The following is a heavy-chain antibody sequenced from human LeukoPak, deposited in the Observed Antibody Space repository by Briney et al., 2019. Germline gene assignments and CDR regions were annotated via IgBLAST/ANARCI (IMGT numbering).Heavy chain of an antibody. V-gene: IGHV4-38-2*01. J-gene: IGHJ5*02. CDR3: ARHLSGDIAVAGTGDWFDP. Sequence: PSETLSLTCAVSGYSISSGYYWGWIRQPPGKGLEWIGSIYHSGSTYYNPSLKSRVTISVDTSKNQFSLKLSSVTAADTAVYYCARHLSGDIAVAGTGDWFDPWGQGTLVTVSS. CDR2: IYHSGST. D-gene: IGHD6-19*01. CDR1: GYSISSGYY.